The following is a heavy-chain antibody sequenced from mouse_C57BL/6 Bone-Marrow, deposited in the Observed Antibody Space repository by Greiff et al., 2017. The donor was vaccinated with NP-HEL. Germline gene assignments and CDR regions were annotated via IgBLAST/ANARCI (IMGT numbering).Heavy chain of an antibody. CDR1: GYAFSSYW. CDR2: IYPGDGAT. D-gene: IGHD1-1*01. J-gene: IGHJ2*01. CDR3: AREGITTGGY. Sequence: QVHVKQSGAELVKPGASVKISCKASGYAFSSYWMNWVKQRPGKGLEWIGQIYPGDGATNYNGKFKGKATLTADKSSSTAYMQLSSRTSEDSAVSFCAREGITTGGYWGQGTTLTVSS. V-gene: IGHV1-80*01.